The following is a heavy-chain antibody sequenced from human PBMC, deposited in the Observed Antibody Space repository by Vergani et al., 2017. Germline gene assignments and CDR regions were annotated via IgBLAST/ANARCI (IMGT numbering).Heavy chain of an antibody. CDR2: IRSKNDGGTA. Sequence: EVQVVESGGGLIKPGGSLRLSCVVSGITFKNAWINWVRQAPGKGLGWIGRIRSKNDGGTADYAAPLKGRFTISRDGSKDSAFLLVNNLKTEDTAVYFCYTDYHDYWGQGTLVTVSS. D-gene: IGHD2-2*02. J-gene: IGHJ4*02. V-gene: IGHV3-15*01. CDR1: GITFKNAW. CDR3: YTDYHDY.